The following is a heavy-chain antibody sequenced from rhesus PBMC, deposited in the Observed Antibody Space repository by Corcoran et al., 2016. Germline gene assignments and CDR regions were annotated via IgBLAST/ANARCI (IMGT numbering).Heavy chain of an antibody. D-gene: IGHD6S26*01. CDR1: GGSISSNY. CDR2: LSGSGGST. CDR3: ARDSSGWSYEYFEF. V-gene: IGHV4-173*01. J-gene: IGHJ1*01. Sequence: QLQLQESGPGLVKPSETLSLTCPVSGGSISSNYWSWIRHPPGKGLEWIVRLSGSGGSTDNNPSLNSRVTISADTSKNQFSMKLSSVTAADTAVYYCARDSSGWSYEYFEFWGQGALVTVSS.